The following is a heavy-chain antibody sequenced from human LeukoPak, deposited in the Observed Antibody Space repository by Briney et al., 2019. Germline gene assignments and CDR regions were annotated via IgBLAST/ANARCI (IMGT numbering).Heavy chain of an antibody. CDR1: GYSFSTYW. Sequence: GESLKISRKGFGYSFSTYWIAWVRQMPGKGLEWVGIIYPGDSDTRYSPSFQGQVTISADKSISTAYLQWSSLKASDSAMYYCARTYYYGSGTYWENWFDPWGQGTLVTVSS. D-gene: IGHD3-10*01. CDR3: ARTYYYGSGTYWENWFDP. CDR2: IYPGDSDT. V-gene: IGHV5-51*01. J-gene: IGHJ5*02.